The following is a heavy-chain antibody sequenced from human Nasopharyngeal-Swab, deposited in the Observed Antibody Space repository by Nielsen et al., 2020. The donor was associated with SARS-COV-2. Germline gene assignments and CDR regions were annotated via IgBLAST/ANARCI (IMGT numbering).Heavy chain of an antibody. Sequence: LTGAASDFTFTSYSMNWVRQAPGKGLEWISYISTTGFTTFYADSVRGRFTISRDKSKNMVYLQMNSLTADDTAVYYCVRSLRQWLAHDSWGQGTLVTVSS. CDR2: ISTTGFTT. D-gene: IGHD6-19*01. J-gene: IGHJ4*02. CDR1: DFTFTSYS. CDR3: VRSLRQWLAHDS. V-gene: IGHV3-48*01.